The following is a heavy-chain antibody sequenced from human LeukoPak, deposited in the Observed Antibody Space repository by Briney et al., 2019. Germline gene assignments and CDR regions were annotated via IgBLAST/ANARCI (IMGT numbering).Heavy chain of an antibody. J-gene: IGHJ4*02. CDR1: GYTFTGYY. Sequence: RASVKASCKASGYTFTGYYMHWVRQAPGQGLEWMGWINPNSGGTNYAQKFQGRVTMTRDTSISTAYMELSRLRSDDTAVYYCARDRPSPRYYFDYWGQGTLATVSS. CDR3: ARDRPSPRYYFDY. CDR2: INPNSGGT. V-gene: IGHV1-2*02.